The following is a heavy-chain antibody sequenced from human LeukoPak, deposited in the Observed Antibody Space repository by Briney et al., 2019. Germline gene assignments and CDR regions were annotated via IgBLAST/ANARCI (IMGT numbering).Heavy chain of an antibody. V-gene: IGHV4-59*01. J-gene: IGHJ4*02. Sequence: PSETLSLTCTVSGGSISSYYWSWIRQPPGKGLEWIGYIYYSGSTNYNPSLKSRVTISVDTSKNQFSLKLSSVTAADTAVYYCARAHGWELPRYYFDYWGQGTLVTVSS. D-gene: IGHD1-26*01. CDR2: IYYSGST. CDR1: GGSISSYY. CDR3: ARAHGWELPRYYFDY.